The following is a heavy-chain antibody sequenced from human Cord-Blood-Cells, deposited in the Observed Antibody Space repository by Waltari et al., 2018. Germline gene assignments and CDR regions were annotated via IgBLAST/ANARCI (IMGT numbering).Heavy chain of an antibody. V-gene: IGHV3-30*04. CDR2: ISYDGSNK. Sequence: QVQLVESAGGVVQPGRSLRLSCAASGFTVSSYAMQWVRQAPGKGLEWVAFISYDGSNKYYADSVKGRFTISRDNSKNTLYLQMNSLRAEDTAVYYCAREGRAADAFDIWGQGTMVTVSS. D-gene: IGHD6-13*01. CDR1: GFTVSSYA. J-gene: IGHJ3*02. CDR3: AREGRAADAFDI.